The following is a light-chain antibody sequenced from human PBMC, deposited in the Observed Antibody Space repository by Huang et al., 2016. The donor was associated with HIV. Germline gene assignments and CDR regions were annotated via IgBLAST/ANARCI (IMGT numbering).Light chain of an antibody. J-gene: IGKJ2*02. Sequence: DIQVTQSPSSLSASVGDSVTITCRTSQSISISLNWYEKKEGKAPKVLIYGASNVHRGVPSRFSGSGSGTEFTLTISDLQPEDSATYYCQQTFTTPWTFGQGTKLEIK. CDR2: GAS. CDR1: QSISIS. CDR3: QQTFTTPWT. V-gene: IGKV1-39*01.